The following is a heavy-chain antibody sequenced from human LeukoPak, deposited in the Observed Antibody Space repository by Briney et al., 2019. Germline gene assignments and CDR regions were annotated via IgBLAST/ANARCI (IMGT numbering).Heavy chain of an antibody. V-gene: IGHV4-59*08. CDR2: IYYSGST. CDR1: GFIVSSNY. J-gene: IGHJ4*02. CDR3: SSGWFGNY. Sequence: PGGSLRLSCAVSGFIVSSNYMSWVRQAPGKGLEWIGYIYYSGSTNYNPSLKSRVTISVDTSKNQFSLKLSSVTAADTAVYYCSSGWFGNYWGQGTLVTVSS. D-gene: IGHD6-19*01.